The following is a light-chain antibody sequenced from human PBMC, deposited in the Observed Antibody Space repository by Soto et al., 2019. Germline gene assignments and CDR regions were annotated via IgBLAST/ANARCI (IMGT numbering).Light chain of an antibody. CDR3: LLSSNGPYV. V-gene: IGLV7-46*01. J-gene: IGLJ1*01. CDR1: TGAVTNGHY. Sequence: QAVVTQEPSLTVSPGGTVTLTCGSSTGAVTNGHYPYWFQQKPGQAPRTLIYDTTNRHSWTPARFSGSLLGGKAALTLSGAQPEDEAEYYCLLSSNGPYVFRTGTKVTVL. CDR2: DTT.